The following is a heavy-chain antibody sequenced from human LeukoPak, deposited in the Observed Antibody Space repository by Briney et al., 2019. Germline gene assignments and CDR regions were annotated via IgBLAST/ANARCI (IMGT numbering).Heavy chain of an antibody. J-gene: IGHJ3*02. CDR2: IKRDGSEK. CDR3: ARDATPGYSGAWLDSFDI. CDR1: GFTLSNYW. Sequence: GGSLRLSCAGTGFTLSNYWMTWVRQAPGKGLEWVANIKRDGSEKHYVDSVMGRFTISRDNAMNSLYLEMSSLRVEDTAVYYCARDATPGYSGAWLDSFDIWGQGTMVTVSS. D-gene: IGHD6-19*01. V-gene: IGHV3-7*01.